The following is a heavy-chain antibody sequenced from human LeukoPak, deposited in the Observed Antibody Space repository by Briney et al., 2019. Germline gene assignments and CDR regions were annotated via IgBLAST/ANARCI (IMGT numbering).Heavy chain of an antibody. J-gene: IGHJ4*02. V-gene: IGHV5-51*01. D-gene: IGHD3-22*01. Sequence: GESLKISCEGSGYRFPNYWIGWVRQMPGKGLEWMGIIYPGDSDTRYSPSFQGQVTISADKSISTAYLQWSSLKASDTAMYYCARPLKDHGEYYYDSSGYRGGFDYWGQGTLVTVSS. CDR1: GYRFPNYW. CDR2: IYPGDSDT. CDR3: ARPLKDHGEYYYDSSGYRGGFDY.